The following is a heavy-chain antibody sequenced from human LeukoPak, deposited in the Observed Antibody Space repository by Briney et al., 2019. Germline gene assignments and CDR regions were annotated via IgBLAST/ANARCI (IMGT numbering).Heavy chain of an antibody. CDR2: IYYSGST. V-gene: IGHV4-59*01. CDR1: GGSISSYY. Sequence: MASETLSLTCTVSGGSISSYYWSWIRQPPGKGLEWIGYIYYSGSTNYNPSLKSRVTISVDTSKNQFSLKLSSVTAADTAVYYCARDARSSSHFDYWGQGTLVTVSS. J-gene: IGHJ4*02. CDR3: ARDARSSSHFDY. D-gene: IGHD6-6*01.